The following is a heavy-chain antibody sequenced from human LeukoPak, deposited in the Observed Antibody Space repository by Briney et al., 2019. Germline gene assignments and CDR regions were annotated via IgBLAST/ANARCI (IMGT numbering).Heavy chain of an antibody. CDR3: VRDFHWAFDF. CDR1: GFTFSSYS. CDR2: ISSSSSYI. Sequence: GGSLRLSCAASGFTFSSYSMNWVRQAPGKGLEWVSSISSSSSYIYYADSVKGRFTISTDNAKNSLHLQMNSLRDEDTAVYYCVRDFHWAFDFWGQGTLVTVSS. D-gene: IGHD2/OR15-2a*01. V-gene: IGHV3-21*01. J-gene: IGHJ4*02.